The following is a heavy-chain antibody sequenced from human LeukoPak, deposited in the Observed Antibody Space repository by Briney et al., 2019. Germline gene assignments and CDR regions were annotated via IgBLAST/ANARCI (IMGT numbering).Heavy chain of an antibody. CDR3: ARDSYAGGNYFDY. J-gene: IGHJ4*02. V-gene: IGHV1-69*05. CDR1: GGTFSSYA. D-gene: IGHD2-15*01. CDR2: IIPIFGTA. Sequence: ASVKVSCKASGGTFSSYAISWVRQAPGKGLEWMGRIIPIFGTANYAQKFQGRVTITTDESTSTAYMELSSLRSEDTAVYYCARDSYAGGNYFDYWGQGTLVTVSS.